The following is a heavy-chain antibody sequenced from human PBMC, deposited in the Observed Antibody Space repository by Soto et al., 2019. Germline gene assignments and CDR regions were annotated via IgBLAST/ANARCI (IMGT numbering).Heavy chain of an antibody. CDR2: IYHSGST. J-gene: IGHJ6*02. D-gene: IGHD1-26*01. CDR1: GGSISSSNW. CDR3: ARVSGSYYYGMDV. Sequence: QVQLQESGPGLVKPSGTLSLTCAVSGGSISSSNWWSWVRQPPGKGLEWIGEIYHSGSTNYNPSLKSRVTISVDESKNQFPRKLSSVTAADTAVYYCARVSGSYYYGMDVWGQGITVTVSS. V-gene: IGHV4-4*02.